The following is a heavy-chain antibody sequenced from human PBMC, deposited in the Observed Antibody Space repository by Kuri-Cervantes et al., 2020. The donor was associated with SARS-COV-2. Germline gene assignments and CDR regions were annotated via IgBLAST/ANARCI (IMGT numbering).Heavy chain of an antibody. CDR3: ERMVEGPAKVTTVAPYYCYYGMDV. J-gene: IGHJ6*02. V-gene: IGHV2-70*01. CDR2: IDWDDDK. CDR1: GISLSTSGMC. D-gene: IGHD4-23*01. Sequence: SGPTLVKPTQTLTLTCTFSGISLSTSGMCVSWIRQPPGKALEWLALIDWDDDKYYSTSLKTRLTISKDTSKNQVVLTMTTLDPVDTAPGYYERMVEGPAKVTTVAPYYCYYGMDVWGQGTTVTVSS.